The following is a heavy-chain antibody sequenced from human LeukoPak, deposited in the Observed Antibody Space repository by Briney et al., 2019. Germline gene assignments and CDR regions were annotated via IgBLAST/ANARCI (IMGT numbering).Heavy chain of an antibody. D-gene: IGHD6-19*01. V-gene: IGHV3-21*01. CDR1: GFALNAYS. CDR3: ARVAVSGPTGWFDP. Sequence: GGSLRLSCAGSGFALNAYSLSWVRQAPGQGLEWVSSISSTSAYIHYADSVKGRFTISRDNVDNVVYLQMNSLGAEDTAVYYCARVAVSGPTGWFDPWGQGTLVTVSS. CDR2: ISSTSAYI. J-gene: IGHJ5*02.